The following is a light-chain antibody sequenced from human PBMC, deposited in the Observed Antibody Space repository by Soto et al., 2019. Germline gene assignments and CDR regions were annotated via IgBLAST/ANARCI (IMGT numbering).Light chain of an antibody. CDR2: GAT. J-gene: IGKJ1*01. CDR3: QQYNNRPRT. Sequence: EIVLTQSPGTLSLSPWERATLSCRASQSVSSIYLAWYQQKPGQAPRLLIHGATTRATGIPARFSGSGSGTEFTLTISSLQSEDFAVYYCQQYNNRPRTFGQGTKVDI. CDR1: QSVSSIY. V-gene: IGKV3-15*01.